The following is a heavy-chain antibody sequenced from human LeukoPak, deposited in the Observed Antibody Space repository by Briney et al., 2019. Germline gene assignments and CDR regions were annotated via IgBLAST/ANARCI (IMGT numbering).Heavy chain of an antibody. V-gene: IGHV3-23*01. J-gene: IGHJ4*02. Sequence: PGGSLRLSCAASGFTFSSYAMSWVRQAPGKGLEWVSAISGSGGSTYYADSVKGRFTISRDNSKNTLYLQMNSLRAEDTAVYYRAKDRIYYYGSGSYFDYWGQGTLVTVSS. CDR2: ISGSGGST. CDR1: GFTFSSYA. CDR3: AKDRIYYYGSGSYFDY. D-gene: IGHD3-10*01.